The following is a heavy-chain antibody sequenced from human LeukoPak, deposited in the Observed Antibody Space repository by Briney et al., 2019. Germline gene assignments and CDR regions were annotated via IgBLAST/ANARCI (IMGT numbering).Heavy chain of an antibody. J-gene: IGHJ4*02. CDR2: INNDGSST. CDR3: VIGGTYGSGS. D-gene: IGHD3-10*01. CDR1: GFTFTNTW. V-gene: IGHV3-74*01. Sequence: GGSLRLSCAASGFTFTNTWMHWVRQVPGKGLVWVSLINNDGSSTNYADSVKGRFTISRDNAKNTLYLQMNSLRAEDTAVYYCVIGGTYGSGSWGQGTLVTVSS.